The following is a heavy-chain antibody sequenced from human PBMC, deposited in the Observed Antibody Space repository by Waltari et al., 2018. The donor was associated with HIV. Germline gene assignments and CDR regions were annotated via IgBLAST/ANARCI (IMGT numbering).Heavy chain of an antibody. Sequence: QVQLVESGGGVVQPGRSLRLACAVSGFTFRSCGMHWVRQAPGKGLEWVAVIWYDGSKKYYADSVKGRFTISRDNSKNTLYLQMNSLRDEDTAVYYCARGVHDFYYGMDVWGQGTSVTVSS. CDR1: GFTFRSCG. J-gene: IGHJ6*02. V-gene: IGHV3-33*01. CDR3: ARGVHDFYYGMDV. CDR2: IWYDGSKK.